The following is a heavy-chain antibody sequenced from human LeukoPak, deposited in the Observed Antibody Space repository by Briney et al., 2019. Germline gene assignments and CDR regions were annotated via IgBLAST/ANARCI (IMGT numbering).Heavy chain of an antibody. D-gene: IGHD6-19*01. Sequence: GSLRLSCAASGFAFNVYAMSWLRQPPGKGLEWVSTINANSGTTSYAASVRCRFSISRDNSKSTLYLQLSTLRADDTATYYCAKPISGGLAVTADWFHPWGQGTLVTVSS. CDR3: AKPISGGLAVTADWFHP. CDR2: INANSGTT. CDR1: GFAFNVYA. V-gene: IGHV3-23*01. J-gene: IGHJ5*01.